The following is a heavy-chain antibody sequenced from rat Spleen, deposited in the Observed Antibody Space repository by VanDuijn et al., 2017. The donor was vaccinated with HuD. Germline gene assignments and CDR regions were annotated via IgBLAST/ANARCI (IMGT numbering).Heavy chain of an antibody. CDR3: TTDLTGSWYFDF. Sequence: EVQLVESGGGLVQPGRSLKLSCAASGFTFSDYYMAWVRQAPTKGRDWVATIIYDGSRTYYRDAVKGRFTIYRDNAESTLYLQMDSLRSEDKATYYCTTDLTGSWYFDFWGPGTMVTVSS. J-gene: IGHJ1*01. D-gene: IGHD5-1*01. CDR2: IIYDGSRT. CDR1: GFTFSDYY. V-gene: IGHV5-20*01.